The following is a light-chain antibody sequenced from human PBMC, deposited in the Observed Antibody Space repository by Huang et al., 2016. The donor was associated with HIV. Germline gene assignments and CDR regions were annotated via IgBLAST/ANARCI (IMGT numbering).Light chain of an antibody. Sequence: DIQMTQSPSSLSASIGDRVTITCRASQGISNSLAWYQQKPGKAPKLLLYAASRLKSGVPSRFSGSGSGTTDTLTISSLWPEDFATFYCQQYFTTPPWTFGQGTKLEIK. CDR1: QGISNS. CDR2: AAS. J-gene: IGKJ2*01. CDR3: QQYFTTPPWT. V-gene: IGKV1-NL1*01.